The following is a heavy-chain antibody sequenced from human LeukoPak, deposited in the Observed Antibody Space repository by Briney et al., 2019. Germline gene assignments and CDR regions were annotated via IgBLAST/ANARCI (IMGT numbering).Heavy chain of an antibody. D-gene: IGHD3-10*01. Sequence: SVKVSCKASGGTFSSYAISWVRQAPGLGLEWMGGIIPIFGTANYAQKFQGRVTITADESTSTAYMELSSLRSEDTAVYYCARGLVRGVHYYFDYWGQGTLVTVSS. J-gene: IGHJ4*02. V-gene: IGHV1-69*13. CDR2: IIPIFGTA. CDR1: GGTFSSYA. CDR3: ARGLVRGVHYYFDY.